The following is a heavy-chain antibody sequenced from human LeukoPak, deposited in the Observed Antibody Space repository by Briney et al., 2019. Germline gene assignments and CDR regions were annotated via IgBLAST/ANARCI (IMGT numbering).Heavy chain of an antibody. CDR3: CRWYFSGDTGFDY. Sequence: SGGSLRLSCAASGFTLSDSAMHWVRQASGKGLEWVGGIRSKADSYAIAYSASVEGRFTISRDDLQNTAYLQMNSLKTEDTAVYYCCRWYFSGDTGFDYWGQGTLVTVSS. CDR1: GFTLSDSA. D-gene: IGHD2-15*01. CDR2: IRSKADSYAI. J-gene: IGHJ4*02. V-gene: IGHV3-73*01.